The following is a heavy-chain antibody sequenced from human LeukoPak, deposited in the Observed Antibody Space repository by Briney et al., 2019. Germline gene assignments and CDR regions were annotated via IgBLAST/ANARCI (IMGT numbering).Heavy chain of an antibody. CDR3: ARETKGDYDY. CDR2: ISESGAST. J-gene: IGHJ4*02. CDR1: GFTFSESP. D-gene: IGHD2-21*01. Sequence: GGSLRLSCAASGFTFSESPMHWVRQAPGKGLESVSAISESGASTYYANSVRGRFTISRDNSRNTVDLQMGSLRAEDMAIYYCARETKGDYDYWGQGTLVTVSS. V-gene: IGHV3-64*01.